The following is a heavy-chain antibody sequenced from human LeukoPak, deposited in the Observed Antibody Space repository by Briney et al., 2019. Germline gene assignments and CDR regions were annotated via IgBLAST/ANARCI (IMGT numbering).Heavy chain of an antibody. CDR1: GYTFTGYY. J-gene: IGHJ4*02. Sequence: GASVKVSCKASGYTFTGYYMHWVRQAPGQGLEWMGWINPNSGGTNYAQKFQGRVTMTRDTSISTAYMELSRLRSDDTAVYYCARLVRRLQRLNIGRDSDYATGYYLDSWGQGTLVTVSS. CDR2: INPNSGGT. CDR3: ARLVRRLQRLNIGRDSDYATGYYLDS. V-gene: IGHV1-2*02. D-gene: IGHD5-12*01.